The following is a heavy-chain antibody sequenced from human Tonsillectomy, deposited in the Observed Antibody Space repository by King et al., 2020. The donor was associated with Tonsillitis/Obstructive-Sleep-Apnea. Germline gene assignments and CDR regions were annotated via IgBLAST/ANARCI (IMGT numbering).Heavy chain of an antibody. Sequence: QLVQSGAEVKKPGASVKVSCKASGYTFTSYGISWVRQAPGQGLEWMGWISAYNGNTNYAQKLQGRVTMTTDTSTSTAYMELMSLRSDDTAVYYSARVGHRAIDSAGEVYYYMDVWGKGTTVTVSS. D-gene: IGHD6-13*01. CDR2: ISAYNGNT. V-gene: IGHV1-18*01. J-gene: IGHJ6*03. CDR1: GYTFTSYG. CDR3: ARVGHRAIDSAGEVYYYMDV.